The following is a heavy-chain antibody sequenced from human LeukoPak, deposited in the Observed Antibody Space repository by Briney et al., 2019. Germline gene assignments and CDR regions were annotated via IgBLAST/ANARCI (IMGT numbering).Heavy chain of an antibody. CDR1: VFIFNDYY. J-gene: IGHJ4*02. V-gene: IGHV3-11*04. D-gene: IGHD4-11*01. CDR2: ISSSGSTI. CDR3: TASRGYSNSFDY. Sequence: GGSLRLSCAASVFIFNDYYLNWIRQAPGKGLEWVSYISSSGSTIYYADSVKGRFTISRDNAKNSLYLQMYSLRAEDTAVYYCTASRGYSNSFDYWGQGALVTVSS.